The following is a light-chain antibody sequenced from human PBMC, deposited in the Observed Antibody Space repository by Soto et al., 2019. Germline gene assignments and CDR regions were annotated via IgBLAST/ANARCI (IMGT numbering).Light chain of an antibody. Sequence: EIVLTQSPVTLCLSPGERATLSCRASQGVRTYLAWYQVKPGQAPRLLIYDASSRASGVPARFSGSGSGTDFTLTISSLEPEDFALYYCQQRNSWPPITFGQGTRLEIK. CDR2: DAS. V-gene: IGKV3-11*01. CDR3: QQRNSWPPIT. J-gene: IGKJ5*01. CDR1: QGVRTY.